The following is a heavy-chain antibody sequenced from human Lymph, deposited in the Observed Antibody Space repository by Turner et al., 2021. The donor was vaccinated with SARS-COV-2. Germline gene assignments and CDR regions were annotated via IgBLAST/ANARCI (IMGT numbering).Heavy chain of an antibody. CDR3: ARAAQLTVWFDP. D-gene: IGHD3-9*01. J-gene: IGHJ5*02. CDR2: MDPNSGNT. CDR1: EYTFTRYD. Sequence: QVQLVQPGAEVKKPWASVKVSFTASEYTFTRYDINWVRQATGQGLEWMGWMDPNSGNTGYAQKFQGRVTMTRNTSISTAYMELSSLRSEDTAVYYCARAAQLTVWFDPWGQGTLVTVSS. V-gene: IGHV1-8*01.